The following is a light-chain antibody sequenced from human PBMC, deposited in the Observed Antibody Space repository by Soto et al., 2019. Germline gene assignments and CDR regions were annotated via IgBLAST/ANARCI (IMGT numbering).Light chain of an antibody. Sequence: EIVMTQSPATLSVSPGERATLSCRASQSVSSNLAWYQQKPGQAPRLLIYGASTRATGIPASFSGSGSGTEFTLTISSLQSEDFAVYYCQQYNNCPPCTFGQGTKLEIK. CDR3: QQYNNCPPCT. J-gene: IGKJ2*02. V-gene: IGKV3-15*01. CDR1: QSVSSN. CDR2: GAS.